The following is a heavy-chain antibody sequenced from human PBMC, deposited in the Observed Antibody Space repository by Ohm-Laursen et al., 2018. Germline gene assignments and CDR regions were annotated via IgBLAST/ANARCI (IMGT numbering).Heavy chain of an antibody. D-gene: IGHD3-9*01. CDR3: ATIRASI. CDR2: IRQDGSEK. Sequence: SLRLSCAASGFTFSTYWMTWVRQAPGKGLEWVASIRQDGSEKYYVDSLKGRFTISRDNAKNSLSLQMNSLRAEGTAIYYCATIRASIWGLGTLVTVSS. J-gene: IGHJ3*02. CDR1: GFTFSTYW. V-gene: IGHV3-7*01.